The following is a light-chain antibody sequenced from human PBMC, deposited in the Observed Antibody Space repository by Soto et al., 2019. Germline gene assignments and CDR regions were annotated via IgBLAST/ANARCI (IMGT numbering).Light chain of an antibody. CDR3: QQRRHWPPT. V-gene: IGKV3-11*01. Sequence: EVLLTQSPATLSLSPGERATLSCRASQSVSRFLDWYQQKPGQAPQLLVYDTSDRAAGVPGRFSGSGSGTEFTLTISGLEPEDFAVYFCQQRRHWPPTFGQGTKLDIK. J-gene: IGKJ2*01. CDR1: QSVSRF. CDR2: DTS.